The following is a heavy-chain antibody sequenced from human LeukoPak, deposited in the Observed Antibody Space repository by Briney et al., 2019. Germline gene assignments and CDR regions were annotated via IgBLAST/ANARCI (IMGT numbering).Heavy chain of an antibody. CDR2: IYYSGST. J-gene: IGHJ4*02. Sequence: PSETLSLTCTVSGGSISSSSYYWGWIRQPPGKGLEWIGSIYYSGSTYYNPSLKSRVTISVDTSKNQFSLKLSSVTAADTAVYYCARVGATYFDYWGQGTLVTVSS. CDR1: GGSISSSSYY. CDR3: ARVGATYFDY. V-gene: IGHV4-39*01. D-gene: IGHD1-26*01.